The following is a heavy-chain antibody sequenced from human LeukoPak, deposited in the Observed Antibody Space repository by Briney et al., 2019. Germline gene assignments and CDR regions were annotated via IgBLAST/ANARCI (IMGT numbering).Heavy chain of an antibody. J-gene: IGHJ2*01. CDR3: ARVSVIGAVTTHWYFDL. CDR2: IGTAGDT. Sequence: PGGSLRLSCAASGFTFSSYDMHWVRQATGKGLEWVSAIGTAGDTYYPGSVKGRFTISRENAKNSLYLQMDSLRAGDTAVYYCARVSVIGAVTTHWYFDLWGRGTLVTVSS. D-gene: IGHD1-1*01. CDR1: GFTFSSYD. V-gene: IGHV3-13*04.